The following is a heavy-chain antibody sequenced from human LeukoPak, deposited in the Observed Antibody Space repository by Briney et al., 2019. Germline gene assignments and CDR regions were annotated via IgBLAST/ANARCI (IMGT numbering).Heavy chain of an antibody. D-gene: IGHD1-26*01. V-gene: IGHV3-7*01. CDR2: IKQDGSDI. CDR3: ARDKIVGPTILGY. CDR1: GFTFSSYW. Sequence: GGSLRLSCAASGFTFSSYWMSWVRQAPGKGLEWVAYIKQDGSDIYYVDSVKGRFTISRDNAKNSLYLQMNSLRAEDTAVYYCARDKIVGPTILGYWGQGTLVTVSS. J-gene: IGHJ4*02.